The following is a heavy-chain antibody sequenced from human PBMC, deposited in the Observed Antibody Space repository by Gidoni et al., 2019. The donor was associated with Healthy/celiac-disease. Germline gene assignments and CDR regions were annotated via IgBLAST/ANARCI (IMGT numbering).Heavy chain of an antibody. CDR3: ARVGHTYYYGSSGSGAFDI. CDR1: GGSFSGYY. Sequence: QVQLQQWGAGLLKPSATLSLTCAVYGGSFSGYYWSWIRQPPGKGLEWIGEINHSGSTNYNPALKSRVTISVDTSKNQFSLKLSSVTAADTAVYYCARVGHTYYYGSSGSGAFDIWGQGTMVTVSS. CDR2: INHSGST. J-gene: IGHJ3*02. D-gene: IGHD3-22*01. V-gene: IGHV4-34*01.